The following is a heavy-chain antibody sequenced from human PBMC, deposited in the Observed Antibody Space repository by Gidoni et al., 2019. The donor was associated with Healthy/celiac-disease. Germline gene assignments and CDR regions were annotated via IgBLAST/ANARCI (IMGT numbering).Heavy chain of an antibody. Sequence: EVQLVQSGAEVKKPGESLKISCKGSGYSFNSYWIGLWRQMPGKGLEWMGIIYPGDSDTRYSPSFQGQVTISADKSISTAYLQWSSLKASDTAMYYCARPKSPYYYDSSGYYGDAFDIWGQGTMVTVSS. CDR1: GYSFNSYW. CDR3: ARPKSPYYYDSSGYYGDAFDI. V-gene: IGHV5-51*01. D-gene: IGHD3-22*01. CDR2: IYPGDSDT. J-gene: IGHJ3*02.